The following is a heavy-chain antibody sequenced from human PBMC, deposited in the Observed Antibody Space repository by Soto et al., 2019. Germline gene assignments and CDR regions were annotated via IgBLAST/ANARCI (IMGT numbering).Heavy chain of an antibody. D-gene: IGHD2-2*02. J-gene: IGHJ5*02. CDR1: GGTFSSYA. CDR2: IIPIFGTA. CDR3: ASRYHLGYCSSTSCYTHWFDP. V-gene: IGHV1-69*13. Sequence: ASVKVSCKASGGTFSSYAISWVRQAPGQGLEWMGGIIPIFGTANYAQKFQGRVTITADESTSTAYMELSSLRSEDTAVYYCASRYHLGYCSSTSCYTHWFDPWGQGTLVTVSS.